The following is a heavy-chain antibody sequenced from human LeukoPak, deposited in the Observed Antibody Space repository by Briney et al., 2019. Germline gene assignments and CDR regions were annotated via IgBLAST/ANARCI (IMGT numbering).Heavy chain of an antibody. V-gene: IGHV1-2*02. J-gene: IGHJ5*02. D-gene: IGHD2-15*01. Sequence: GASVKVSCKASGYTFTGYYMHWVRQAPGQELEWMGWINPNSGGTNYAQKFQGRVTMTRDTSISTAYMELSRLRSDDTAVYYCARDYCSGGSCYGWFDPWGQGTLVTVSS. CDR2: INPNSGGT. CDR3: ARDYCSGGSCYGWFDP. CDR1: GYTFTGYY.